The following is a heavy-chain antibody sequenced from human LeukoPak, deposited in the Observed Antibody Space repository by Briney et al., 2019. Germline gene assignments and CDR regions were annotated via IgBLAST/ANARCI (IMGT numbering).Heavy chain of an antibody. Sequence: GGSLRLSCATSGFTFRNYWMSWLRQAPGKGLMWVSRIRSDGGAAYYAEPVKGRFTISRDNARSTLYLQMNSLRVVDTAVYYCAKSDWFDPWGRGVLVTVSS. V-gene: IGHV3-74*01. J-gene: IGHJ5*02. CDR1: GFTFRNYW. CDR3: AKSDWFDP. CDR2: IRSDGGAA.